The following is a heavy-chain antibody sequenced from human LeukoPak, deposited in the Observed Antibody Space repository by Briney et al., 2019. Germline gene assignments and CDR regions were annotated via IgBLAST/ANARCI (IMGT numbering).Heavy chain of an antibody. CDR2: ISHDGSTE. V-gene: IGHV3-30*18. J-gene: IGHJ4*02. Sequence: GGSLRLSCAASGFTFSSYGMHWVRQAPGKGLEWVAVISHDGSTESYADSVKGRFTISRDTSKNTLYLQMNSLRDEDTAVYYCAKNLELWFGDLLYFDSWGQGTLVTVSS. CDR3: AKNLELWFGDLLYFDS. D-gene: IGHD3-10*01. CDR1: GFTFSSYG.